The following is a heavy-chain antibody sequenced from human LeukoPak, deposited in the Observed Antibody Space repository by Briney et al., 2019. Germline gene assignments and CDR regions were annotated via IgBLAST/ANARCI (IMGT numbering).Heavy chain of an antibody. D-gene: IGHD6-19*01. CDR2: IASGGGTT. Sequence: GGSLRLSCAASGFTFSSYAMTWVRQALGKGLEWVSAIASGGGTTYYADSVKGRFTISRDNSKNTLYLRMNSLRAEDTAVYYCAKSGKARIAVAGADYWGQGTPVTVSS. J-gene: IGHJ4*02. CDR1: GFTFSSYA. CDR3: AKSGKARIAVAGADY. V-gene: IGHV3-23*01.